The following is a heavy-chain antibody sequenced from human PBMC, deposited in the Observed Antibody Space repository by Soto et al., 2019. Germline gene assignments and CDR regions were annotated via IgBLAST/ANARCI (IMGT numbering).Heavy chain of an antibody. Sequence: GGSLRLSCAASGFTFSSYSMNWVRQAPGKGLEWVSSISSSSSYIYYADSVKGRFTISRDNAKNSLYLQMNSLRAEDTAVYYCARLPVVAAFEDNDYWGQGTLVTVSS. CDR2: ISSSSSYI. CDR1: GFTFSSYS. CDR3: ARLPVVAAFEDNDY. D-gene: IGHD2-15*01. V-gene: IGHV3-21*01. J-gene: IGHJ4*02.